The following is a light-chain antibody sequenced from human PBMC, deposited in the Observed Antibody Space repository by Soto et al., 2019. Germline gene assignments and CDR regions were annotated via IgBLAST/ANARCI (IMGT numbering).Light chain of an antibody. V-gene: IGKV2-30*01. CDR1: QSLVYSDGNTY. Sequence: DVVMTQSPLSLPVTLGQPASISCRSSQSLVYSDGNTYLNWFQQRPGQSPRRLIYKVSNRDSGVPGRFSGSGSGTDFTLKISRVEAEDVGVYYCMQGTHWPPMYTFGQGTKLAIK. J-gene: IGKJ2*01. CDR2: KVS. CDR3: MQGTHWPPMYT.